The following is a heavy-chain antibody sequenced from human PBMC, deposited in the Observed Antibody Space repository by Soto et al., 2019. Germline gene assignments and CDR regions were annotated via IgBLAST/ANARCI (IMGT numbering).Heavy chain of an antibody. D-gene: IGHD3-16*01. CDR3: ARQTGGFGYYFDY. J-gene: IGHJ4*02. CDR2: VYYSGTT. Sequence: QLQLQESGPGLVKPSETLSLTCTVSGGSVSSSDYYWGWIRQPPGKELSWIGAVYYSGTTYYMPSLKSRVTISVDTSKHHFSLNLRSVTAADTAVYYCARQTGGFGYYFDYWGQGALVTVSS. V-gene: IGHV4-39*01. CDR1: GGSVSSSDYY.